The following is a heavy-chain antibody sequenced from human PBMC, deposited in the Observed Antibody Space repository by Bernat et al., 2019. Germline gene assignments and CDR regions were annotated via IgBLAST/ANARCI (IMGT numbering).Heavy chain of an antibody. D-gene: IGHD1-1*01. Sequence: QVQLQESGPGLVKPSETLSLTCTVSGGSISSYYWSWIRQPPGKGLEWIGYIYYNGSTNYNPSLKSRVTISVDTSKNQFSLKLSSVTAADTAVYYCARGLNDGGYYYYYGMDVWGQGTTVTVSS. CDR3: ARGLNDGGYYYYYGMDV. CDR1: GGSISSYY. V-gene: IGHV4-59*01. CDR2: IYYNGST. J-gene: IGHJ6*02.